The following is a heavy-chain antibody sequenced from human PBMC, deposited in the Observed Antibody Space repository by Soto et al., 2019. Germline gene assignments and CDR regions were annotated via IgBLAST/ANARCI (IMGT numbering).Heavy chain of an antibody. CDR3: ARLRITTKPYYYYGMDV. Sequence: SETLSLTCTVSGGSISSYYWSWIRQPPGKGLEWIGYIYYSGSTNYNPSLKSRVTISVDTSKNQFSLKLSSVTAADTVVYYCARLRITTKPYYYYGMDVWGQGTTVTVSS. CDR1: GGSISSYY. J-gene: IGHJ6*02. V-gene: IGHV4-59*01. CDR2: IYYSGST. D-gene: IGHD3-10*01.